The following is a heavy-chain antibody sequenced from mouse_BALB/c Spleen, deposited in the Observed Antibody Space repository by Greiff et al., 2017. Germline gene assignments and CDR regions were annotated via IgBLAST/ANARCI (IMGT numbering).Heavy chain of an antibody. D-gene: IGHD1-1*01. CDR3: ARSGDYGSSYWYFDV. CDR1: GFTFSSFG. Sequence: EVKLMESGGGLVQPGGSRKLSCAASGFTFSSFGMHWVRQAPEKGLEWVAYISSGSSTIYYADTVKGRFTISRDNPKNTLFLQMTSLRSEDTAMYYCARSGDYGSSYWYFDVWGAGTTVTVSS. J-gene: IGHJ1*01. CDR2: ISSGSSTI. V-gene: IGHV5-17*02.